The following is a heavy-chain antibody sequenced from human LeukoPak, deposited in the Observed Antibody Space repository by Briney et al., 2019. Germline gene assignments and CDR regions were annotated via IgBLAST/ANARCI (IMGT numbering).Heavy chain of an antibody. Sequence: SETLSLTCTVSGDSISSSGYYWGWIRQPPGKGLEWIGSVSYRGGTYYNPSLKTRVTISVDTSKNQFSLRLSSVTAADTAVYFCARDSRYCSGGNCHLRFDYWGQGILVTVSS. CDR1: GDSISSSGYY. CDR2: VSYRGGT. CDR3: ARDSRYCSGGNCHLRFDY. D-gene: IGHD2-15*01. J-gene: IGHJ4*02. V-gene: IGHV4-39*07.